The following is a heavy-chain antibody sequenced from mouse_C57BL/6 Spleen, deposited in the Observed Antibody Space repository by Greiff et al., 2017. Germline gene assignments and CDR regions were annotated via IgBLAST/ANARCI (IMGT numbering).Heavy chain of an antibody. CDR2: IWRGGST. V-gene: IGHV2-5*01. Sequence: QVQLQQSGPGLVQPSQSLSITCTVSGFSLTSYGVHWVRQSPGKGLEWLGVIWRGGSTDYNAAFMSRLSITKDNSKSQVFFKMNSLQADDTAIYFCAKTPYDYGSQYYYAMDYWGQGTSVTVSS. CDR1: GFSLTSYG. CDR3: AKTPYDYGSQYYYAMDY. J-gene: IGHJ4*01. D-gene: IGHD1-1*01.